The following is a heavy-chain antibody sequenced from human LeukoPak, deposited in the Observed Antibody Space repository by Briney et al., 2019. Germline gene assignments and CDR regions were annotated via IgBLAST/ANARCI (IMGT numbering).Heavy chain of an antibody. CDR3: ARREAVAGSFDY. D-gene: IGHD6-19*01. CDR1: GCIFTNYW. J-gene: IGHJ4*02. CDR2: IYPGDSDT. V-gene: IGHV5-51*01. Sequence: GASLQISCKGSGCIFTNYWIAWVRQMPGKGLEWMGIIYPGDSDTRYRPSFQDQVTISADKSISTAYLQWSSLKASDTAMYYCARREAVAGSFDYWGQGTLVTVSS.